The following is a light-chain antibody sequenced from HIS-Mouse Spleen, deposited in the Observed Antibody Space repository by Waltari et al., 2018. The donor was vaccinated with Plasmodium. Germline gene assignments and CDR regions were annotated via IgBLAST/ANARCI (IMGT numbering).Light chain of an antibody. J-gene: IGKJ2*01. V-gene: IGKV1-33*01. CDR2: DAS. CDR3: QQYDNLPPYT. Sequence: DIQMTQSPSSLSASVGDRVTIPCQASPDISNYLNWYQQKPGKAPKLLIYDASNLETGVQSRFSGSGSGTDFTFTISSLQPEDIATYYCQQYDNLPPYTFGQGTKLEIK. CDR1: PDISNY.